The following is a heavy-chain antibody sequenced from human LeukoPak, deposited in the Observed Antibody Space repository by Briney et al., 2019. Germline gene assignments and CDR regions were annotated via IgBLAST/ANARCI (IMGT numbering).Heavy chain of an antibody. J-gene: IGHJ1*01. D-gene: IGHD6-19*01. CDR2: INHSGST. V-gene: IGHV4-34*01. CDR3: ARQRSRYSSGWQYFQH. CDR1: GGSFSGYY. Sequence: SETLSLTCAVYGGSFSGYYWSWIRQPPGKGLEWIGEINHSGSTNYNPSLKSRVTISVDTSKNQFSLNLSSVTAADTAVYYCARQRSRYSSGWQYFQHWGQGTLVTVSS.